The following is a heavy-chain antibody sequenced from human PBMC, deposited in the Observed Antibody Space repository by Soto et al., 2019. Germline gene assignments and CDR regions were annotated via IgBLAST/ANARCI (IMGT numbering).Heavy chain of an antibody. V-gene: IGHV4-30-2*01. Sequence: SETLSLTCAVSGGSITTTGYSWSWIRQPPGKGLEWIGYIYPSGTTFYNPSLNNRVTISADTTNNQFSLRLTPVTAADTAVYYCATYSAYAKYYFNYWGRGTLVTVSS. J-gene: IGHJ4*02. CDR3: ATYSAYAKYYFNY. D-gene: IGHD2-21*01. CDR2: IYPSGTT. CDR1: GGSITTTGYS.